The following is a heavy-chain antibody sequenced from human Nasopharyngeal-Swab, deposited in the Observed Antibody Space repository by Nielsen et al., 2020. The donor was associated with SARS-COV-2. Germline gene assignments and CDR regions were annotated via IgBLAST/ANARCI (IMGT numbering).Heavy chain of an antibody. D-gene: IGHD2/OR15-2a*01. V-gene: IGHV1-2*06. Sequence: WVRQAPGQGLDWMGRISPSGGITKYAQKFQGRITMTRDTSVSTAYMDLRRLRSDDMAVYFCARRGKGGTFTDHSFDYWGQGTLVTVSS. J-gene: IGHJ4*02. CDR2: ISPSGGIT. CDR3: ARRGKGGTFTDHSFDY.